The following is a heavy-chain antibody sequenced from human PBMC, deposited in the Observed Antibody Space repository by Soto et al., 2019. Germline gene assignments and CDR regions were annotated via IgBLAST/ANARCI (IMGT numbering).Heavy chain of an antibody. Sequence: EVQLVESGGGLVHPGGSLKLSCAASGFPFNGSAMHWVRQASGKGLEWVGHIRSKPNNYATAYAASLKGRFTISRDDSKNTAYLQMNSLKTEDTAVYYCAGDFYYNMDVWGQGTTVTVSS. CDR1: GFPFNGSA. J-gene: IGHJ6*02. V-gene: IGHV3-73*02. CDR2: IRSKPNNYAT. CDR3: AGDFYYNMDV.